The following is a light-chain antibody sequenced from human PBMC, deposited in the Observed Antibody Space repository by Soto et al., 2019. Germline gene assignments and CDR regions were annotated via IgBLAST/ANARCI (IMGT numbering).Light chain of an antibody. V-gene: IGLV2-11*01. Sequence: QSVLTQPRSVSGSPGQSVTISCPGTSTDVCGYNYVSWYQQHPGKVPKLMLYDVSKRPSGVPDRFSGSKSGNTASLTISGLQAEDEADYYCCSYAGRDTLYVFGSGTKVTVL. J-gene: IGLJ1*01. CDR3: CSYAGRDTLYV. CDR1: STDVCGYNY. CDR2: DVS.